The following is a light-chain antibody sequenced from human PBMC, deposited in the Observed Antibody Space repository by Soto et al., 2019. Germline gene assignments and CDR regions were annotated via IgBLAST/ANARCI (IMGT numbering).Light chain of an antibody. V-gene: IGKV3-20*01. CDR1: QSVSSNY. CDR2: AAS. Sequence: EIVMTQSPGTLSLSPGERATLSCRASQSVSSNYFACYQQIPGQSPRLLIYAASTRGTGIPDRFSGSGSGTDFTLTVSILKSEDFAVYYCEHYCRSRVTFGPGTNVDIK. J-gene: IGKJ3*01. CDR3: EHYCRSRVT.